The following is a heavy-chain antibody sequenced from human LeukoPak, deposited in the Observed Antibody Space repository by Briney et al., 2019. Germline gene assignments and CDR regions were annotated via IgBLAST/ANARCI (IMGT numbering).Heavy chain of an antibody. J-gene: IGHJ6*02. Sequence: ASVKVSCKASGYTFTGYYMHWVRQAPGQGLEWMGWINPNSGGTNYAQKFQGRVTMTRDTSISTAYMELSGLRSDDTAVYYCARLYCSGGSCYSDYYYYGMDVWGQGTTVTVSS. CDR1: GYTFTGYY. D-gene: IGHD2-15*01. V-gene: IGHV1-2*02. CDR3: ARLYCSGGSCYSDYYYYGMDV. CDR2: INPNSGGT.